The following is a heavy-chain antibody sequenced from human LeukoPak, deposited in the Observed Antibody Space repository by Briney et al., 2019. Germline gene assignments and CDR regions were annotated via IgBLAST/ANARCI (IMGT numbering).Heavy chain of an antibody. CDR3: AKRITVSAGYYLDS. V-gene: IGHV3-23*01. Sequence: GGSLRLSRVGSGFSFSSFAMSWVRQAPGKGLEWVSTVSGGGAYTYYADSVKGRFTVSRDDSKSMHFLQMNSLRPEDTALYFCAKRITVSAGYYLDSWGQGTLVTVSS. CDR2: VSGGGAYT. CDR1: GFSFSSFA. D-gene: IGHD2-8*01. J-gene: IGHJ4*02.